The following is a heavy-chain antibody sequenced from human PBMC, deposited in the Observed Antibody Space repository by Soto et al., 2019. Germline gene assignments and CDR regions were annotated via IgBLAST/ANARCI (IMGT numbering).Heavy chain of an antibody. CDR1: GFTFSSYG. CDR2: IWYDGSNK. CDR3: ARDDLYYGSDL. V-gene: IGHV3-33*01. J-gene: IGHJ6*02. Sequence: GGSQRLSCAASGFTFSSYGVHWVRQAPGKGLEWVAVIWYDGSNKYYADSVKGRFTISRDNSKNTLDLQMNSLGIDDTAVYYCARDDLYYGSDLWGQGTTVTVSS.